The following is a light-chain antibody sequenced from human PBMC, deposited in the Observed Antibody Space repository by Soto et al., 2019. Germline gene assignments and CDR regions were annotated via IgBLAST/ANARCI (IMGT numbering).Light chain of an antibody. CDR1: QSVSTTY. Sequence: EIVLTQSPGTLSLSPGERATLSCRASQSVSTTYLTWYQQKPGQAPRLLVYGPSSRATGVPDRFSGSGSGSDFTLTISRLEPEDFAVYYCQQYNNWPPVTFGPGTKVDI. CDR3: QQYNNWPPVT. J-gene: IGKJ3*01. V-gene: IGKV3-20*01. CDR2: GPS.